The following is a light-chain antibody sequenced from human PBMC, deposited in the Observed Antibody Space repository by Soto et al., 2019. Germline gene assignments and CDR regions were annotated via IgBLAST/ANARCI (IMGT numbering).Light chain of an antibody. Sequence: DIQMTQSPSTLSASVGDRVTITCRASQSISPWLAWYQQKPGKAPKLLIYKASSLESGVPSRFSGSGSGTEFSLTISSLQPEDFATYYCQHYNSYPSTFGQGTRLEIK. V-gene: IGKV1-5*03. CDR3: QHYNSYPST. J-gene: IGKJ5*01. CDR2: KAS. CDR1: QSISPW.